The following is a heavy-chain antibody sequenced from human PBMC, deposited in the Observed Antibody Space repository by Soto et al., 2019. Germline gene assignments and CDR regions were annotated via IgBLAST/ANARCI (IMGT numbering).Heavy chain of an antibody. Sequence: GGSLRLSCTASGFTFTSYGMGWVRQAPGKGLQWVSTIRGDGGQTHYTDSVKGRFSISRDNSKNTVYLQMDSLRAEDTAMYFCARDVGLDSDDFFAYWGQGTQVTVYS. CDR1: GFTFTSYG. V-gene: IGHV3-23*01. CDR3: ARDVGLDSDDFFAY. D-gene: IGHD3-9*01. J-gene: IGHJ4*02. CDR2: IRGDGGQT.